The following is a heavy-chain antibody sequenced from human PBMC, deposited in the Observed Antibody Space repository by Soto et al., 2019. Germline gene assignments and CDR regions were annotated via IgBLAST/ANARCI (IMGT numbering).Heavy chain of an antibody. J-gene: IGHJ4*02. D-gene: IGHD2-15*01. Sequence: EVQLVESGGGLVQPGRSLRLSCAASGFTFDDYAMHWVRQAPGKGLEWVSGISWNSGSMGYADSVKGRFTISRDNAKNSLYLQMNSLRAEDTALYYCAKELGYCSGGSCYSFDYWGQGTLVTVSS. CDR1: GFTFDDYA. CDR2: ISWNSGSM. V-gene: IGHV3-9*01. CDR3: AKELGYCSGGSCYSFDY.